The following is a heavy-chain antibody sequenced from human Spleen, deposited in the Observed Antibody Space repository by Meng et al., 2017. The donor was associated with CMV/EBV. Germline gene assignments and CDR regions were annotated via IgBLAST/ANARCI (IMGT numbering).Heavy chain of an antibody. J-gene: IGHJ2*01. Sequence: FIFRDFYMPWIPQAPGKGLEWISYIRHSSSTISYADSVKGRFTISRENAKNSLYLQMSSLRAEDTAVYYCARTRGRQQPRYWYFDLWGRGTLVTVS. CDR2: IRHSSSTI. V-gene: IGHV3-11*01. CDR1: FIFRDFY. D-gene: IGHD6-13*01. CDR3: ARTRGRQQPRYWYFDL.